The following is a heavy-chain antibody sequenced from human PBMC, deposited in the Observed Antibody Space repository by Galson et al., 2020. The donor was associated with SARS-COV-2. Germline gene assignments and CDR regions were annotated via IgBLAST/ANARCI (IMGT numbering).Heavy chain of an antibody. V-gene: IGHV1-69*13. CDR2: IIPIFGTA. CDR3: ARDREVDTAMGDWYFDL. J-gene: IGHJ2*01. CDR1: GGTYSSYA. D-gene: IGHD5-18*01. Sequence: SVKVSCKASGGTYSSYAISRVRQAPGQGLEWMGGIIPIFGTANYAQKFQGRVTITADESTSTAYMELSSLRSEDTAVYYCARDREVDTAMGDWYFDLWGRGTLVTVSS.